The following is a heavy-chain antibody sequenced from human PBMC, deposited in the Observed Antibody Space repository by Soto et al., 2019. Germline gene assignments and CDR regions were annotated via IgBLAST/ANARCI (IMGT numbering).Heavy chain of an antibody. CDR3: AREGSYDTMDD. J-gene: IGHJ4*02. Sequence: PGGSLRLSCVASGFTFSSSERNWVRLAPGKGLAWVSYISSSGSTVYHADSVEGRLTISSDNAKNSLFLQMNSLRAEDPALDYCAREGSYDTMDDWGLGTLVTVS. CDR1: GFTFSSSE. D-gene: IGHD3-10*01. CDR2: ISSSGSTV. V-gene: IGHV3-48*03.